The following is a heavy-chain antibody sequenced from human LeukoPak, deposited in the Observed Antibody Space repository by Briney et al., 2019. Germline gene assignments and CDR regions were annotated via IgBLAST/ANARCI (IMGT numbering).Heavy chain of an antibody. V-gene: IGHV4-59*08. CDR2: IYYSGST. CDR3: ARLPYYYDSSGYYSDAFDI. Sequence: TSETLSLTCTVSGGSVSSYYWSWIRQPPGKGLESIGYIYYSGSTNYNPSLKSRVTISVDTSKNQFSLKLSSVTAADTAVYYCARLPYYYDSSGYYSDAFDIWGQGTMVTVSS. CDR1: GGSVSSYY. J-gene: IGHJ3*02. D-gene: IGHD3-22*01.